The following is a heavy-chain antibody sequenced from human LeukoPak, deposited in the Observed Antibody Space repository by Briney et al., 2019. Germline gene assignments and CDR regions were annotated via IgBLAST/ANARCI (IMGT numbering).Heavy chain of an antibody. CDR1: GFTFSSYW. J-gene: IGHJ4*02. D-gene: IGHD4-17*01. CDR3: ARSYGDATFDY. Sequence: GGSLRLSCAASGFTFSSYWMHWVRQAPGKGLEWVAIIRSDGSDKYYADSVKGRFTISRDNSKSTLYLQLSSLRAEDTAVYYCARSYGDATFDYWGQGTLVTVS. CDR2: IRSDGSDK. V-gene: IGHV3-33*08.